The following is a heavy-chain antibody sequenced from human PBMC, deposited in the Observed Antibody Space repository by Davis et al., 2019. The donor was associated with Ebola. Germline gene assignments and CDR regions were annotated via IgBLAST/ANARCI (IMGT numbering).Heavy chain of an antibody. Sequence: MPSETLSLTCAVSGGSISSGGYSWSWLRQPPGQGLEGIGYYYYTGNTYYNPSLKSLVTISIDTSKNPFSLKPSSVTAAATAGYYCARGDSYYDPNGYYAGHEAPDHWGQGTLVSVSS. D-gene: IGHD3-22*01. CDR2: YYYTGNT. V-gene: IGHV4-30-4*07. CDR3: ARGDSYYDPNGYYAGHEAPDH. J-gene: IGHJ4*02. CDR1: GGSISSGGYS.